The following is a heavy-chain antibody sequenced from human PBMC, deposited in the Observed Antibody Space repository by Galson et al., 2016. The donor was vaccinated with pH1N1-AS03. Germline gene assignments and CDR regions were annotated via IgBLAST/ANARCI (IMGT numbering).Heavy chain of an antibody. CDR3: AREVIEMTTSDAFDF. D-gene: IGHD5-24*01. Sequence: TLSLTCTVSGGSISSNNYLWSWVRQPPGKGLEWIGYIYYTGSAYYNPSLESRVTISVDTSKNQFSLRLNPVTAADTAVYYCAREVIEMTTSDAFDFWGQGTMVTVSS. CDR2: IYYTGSA. CDR1: GGSISSNNYL. V-gene: IGHV4-30-4*01. J-gene: IGHJ3*01.